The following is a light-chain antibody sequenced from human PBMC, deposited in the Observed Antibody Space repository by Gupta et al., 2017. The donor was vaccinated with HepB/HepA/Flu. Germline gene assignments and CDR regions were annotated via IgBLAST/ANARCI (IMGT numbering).Light chain of an antibody. J-gene: IGKJ1*01. CDR2: GVS. Sequence: EIVLTQSPGTLSLSPGERATLSCRTSQSVRDSQLAWYQHKPGQAPRLLIYGVSTRATGVPDRVSGSGSGTDFTLTIRRLEPEDFAVYYCQQYDSSTWTFGPGTKVEIK. CDR1: QSVRDSQ. V-gene: IGKV3-20*01. CDR3: QQYDSSTWT.